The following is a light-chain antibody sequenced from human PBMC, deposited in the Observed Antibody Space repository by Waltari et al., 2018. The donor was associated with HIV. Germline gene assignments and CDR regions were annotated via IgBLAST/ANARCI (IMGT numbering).Light chain of an antibody. V-gene: IGLV7-46*01. CDR1: EGAGTSKNY. CDR3: MLFFGATRI. CDR2: DST. Sequence: QPAVTQAPSLTVSPGGTIILNCGASEGAGTSKNYEYWFQQKPGQAPTTLIYDSTKRHFWTPARFSAFLLGDKAVLTLSGALSEDEAVYFCMLFFGATRIFGGGTTVTV. J-gene: IGLJ2*01.